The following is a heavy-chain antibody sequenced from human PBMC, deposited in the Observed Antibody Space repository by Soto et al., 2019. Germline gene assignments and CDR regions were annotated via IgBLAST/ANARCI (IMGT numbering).Heavy chain of an antibody. CDR2: FDPEDGET. D-gene: IGHD4-17*01. V-gene: IGHV1-24*01. CDR3: ARVRTDDYGIFDY. Sequence: ASVKVSCKVSGYTLTELSMHWVRQAPGKGLEWMGGFDPEDGETIYAQKFQGRVTMTTDTSTNTAYMELRSLRSDDTAVYYCARVRTDDYGIFDYWGQGTLVTVSS. J-gene: IGHJ4*02. CDR1: GYTLTELS.